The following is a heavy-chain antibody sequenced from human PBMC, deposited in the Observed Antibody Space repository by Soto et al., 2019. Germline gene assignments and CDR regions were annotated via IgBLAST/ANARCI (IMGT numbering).Heavy chain of an antibody. CDR3: AREGPLSGDAFDI. Sequence: LSLTFTVSGGSIISHLWSWIRQPPGKGLEWIGYVSHSGSTTHNPSLKSRVTISLDTSKNQVSLQLRSVTAADTAVYYCAREGPLSGDAFDIWGRGTKVTVSS. D-gene: IGHD3-16*01. CDR2: VSHSGST. V-gene: IGHV4-59*11. CDR1: GGSIISHL. J-gene: IGHJ3*02.